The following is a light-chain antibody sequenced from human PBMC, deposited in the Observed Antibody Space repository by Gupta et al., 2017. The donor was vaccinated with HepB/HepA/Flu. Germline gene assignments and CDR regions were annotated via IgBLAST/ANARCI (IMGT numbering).Light chain of an antibody. CDR2: DAS. J-gene: IGKJ2*03. Sequence: IQMTHSPSSLCASVGDRVTITCRASQSISSYLHWYQQKPGKAPKLLIYDASRWESGVPSRFSGSGCGTDFTLTISRRQPEDFATYYCQQSYSTPRRFGQGTQLEIK. V-gene: IGKV1-39*01. CDR3: QQSYSTPRR. CDR1: QSISSY.